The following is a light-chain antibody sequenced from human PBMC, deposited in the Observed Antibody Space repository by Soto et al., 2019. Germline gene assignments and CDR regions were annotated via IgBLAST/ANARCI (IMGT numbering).Light chain of an antibody. CDR2: DVS. J-gene: IGLJ2*01. V-gene: IGLV2-14*01. CDR3: SSYTSSSTG. CDR1: SSDVGGYNY. Sequence: QSALTQPASVSGSPGQSITISCTGTSSDVGGYNYVSWYQQHPGKAPKLMIYDVSNRPSGVSNRFSGSKSVNTASLTISGLQAEDEADYYCSSYTSSSTGFGGGTKLTVL.